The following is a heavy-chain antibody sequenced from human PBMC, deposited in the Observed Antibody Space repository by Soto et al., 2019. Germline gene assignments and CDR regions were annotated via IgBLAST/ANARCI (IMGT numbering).Heavy chain of an antibody. J-gene: IGHJ6*04. V-gene: IGHV1-8*01. CDR2: MNPNSGYT. D-gene: IGHD3-3*01. Sequence: QVQLVQSGAEVKKPGASVKVSCKASGYTFNNYDIHWVRQATGQGLEWVGWMNPNSGYTEFAQKFQGRVSMTRNTSISTAYMELSSLRSEDTAMYYCARGPRVRADTIFGVVIVLHIWGKGTTVTVSS. CDR1: GYTFNNYD. CDR3: ARGPRVRADTIFGVVIVLHI.